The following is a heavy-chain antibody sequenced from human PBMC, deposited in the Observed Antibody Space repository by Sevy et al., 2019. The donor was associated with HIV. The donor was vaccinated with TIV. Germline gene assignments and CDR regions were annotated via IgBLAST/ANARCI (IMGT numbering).Heavy chain of an antibody. CDR3: AREGGYSDQGMDV. J-gene: IGHJ6*02. D-gene: IGHD5-12*01. Sequence: GGSLRLSCVASGFTFSSYSLNWVRQAPGKGLEWVSYISGSSTTIYYADSVKGRFTISRDNAKNSLYLQMNSLRAEDTAVYYCAREGGYSDQGMDVWGQGTTVTVSS. CDR2: ISGSSTTI. V-gene: IGHV3-48*01. CDR1: GFTFSSYS.